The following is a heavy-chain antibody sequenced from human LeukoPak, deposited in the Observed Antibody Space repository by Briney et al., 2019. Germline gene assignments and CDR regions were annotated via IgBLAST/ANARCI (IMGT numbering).Heavy chain of an antibody. D-gene: IGHD1-26*01. CDR2: MYSDSNI. CDR3: ARGILGLIPIDY. Sequence: GGSLRLPCAASGFVVSSSYMAWVRQAPGKGLEWVSFMYSDSNIYYADSVRGRFTISRDDSKNTLYLHMNSLRVEDSAIYYCARGILGLIPIDYWGQGTLVTVSS. V-gene: IGHV3-53*01. J-gene: IGHJ4*02. CDR1: GFVVSSSY.